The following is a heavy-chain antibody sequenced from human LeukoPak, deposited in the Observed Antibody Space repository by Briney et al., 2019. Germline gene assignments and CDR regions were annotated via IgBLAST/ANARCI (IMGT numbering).Heavy chain of an antibody. V-gene: IGHV1-8*01. CDR1: GYTFTSYD. D-gene: IGHD2-15*01. CDR3: ARARVRCSGGSCYPVGY. Sequence: GASVKVSCKASGYTFTSYDINWVRQATGQGLEWMVWMNPNGGNTGYAQKFQGRVTMTRNTSISTAYMELSSLRSEDTAVYYCARARVRCSGGSCYPVGYWGQGTLVTVSS. J-gene: IGHJ4*02. CDR2: MNPNGGNT.